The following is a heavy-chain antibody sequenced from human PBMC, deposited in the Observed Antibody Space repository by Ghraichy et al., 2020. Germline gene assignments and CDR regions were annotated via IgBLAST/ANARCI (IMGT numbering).Heavy chain of an antibody. CDR3: ATLKGVWGSGSYNY. D-gene: IGHD3-10*01. CDR1: GGSFSAYY. Sequence: GSLRLSCAVYGGSFSAYYWSWIRQPPGKGLEWIGEINHSGSTNYNPSLKSRVTISVDTSKNQFSLKLSSVTAADTAVYYCATLKGVWGSGSYNYWGQGTLVTVSS. V-gene: IGHV4-34*01. J-gene: IGHJ4*02. CDR2: INHSGST.